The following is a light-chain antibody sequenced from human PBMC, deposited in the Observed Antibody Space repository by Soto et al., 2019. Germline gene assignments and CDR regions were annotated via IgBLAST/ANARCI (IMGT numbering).Light chain of an antibody. Sequence: EIVLTQSPATLSLSPGERATFSCRASQRVSTYLAWYQKKPGQPPRLLIYDASKRATGIPARFSGSGSGTDFTLTLTSPERQDFEVYYCKQSSSLFGGGTKVDIK. J-gene: IGKJ4*01. CDR3: KQSSSL. V-gene: IGKV3-11*01. CDR2: DAS. CDR1: QRVSTY.